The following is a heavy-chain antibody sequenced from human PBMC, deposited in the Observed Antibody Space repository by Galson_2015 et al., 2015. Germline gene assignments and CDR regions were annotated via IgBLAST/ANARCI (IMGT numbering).Heavy chain of an antibody. CDR1: GFTFSSYA. V-gene: IGHV3-21*01. Sequence: SLRLSCAASGFTFSSYAMHWVRQAPGKGLDWVSSISSTSDYKYYADSVRGRFTISRDNAKNSLYLQMDSLRVDDTAVYHCARGGQRPGHNWGQGTLVTVSS. CDR3: ARGGQRPGHN. J-gene: IGHJ1*01. D-gene: IGHD1-14*01. CDR2: ISSTSDYK.